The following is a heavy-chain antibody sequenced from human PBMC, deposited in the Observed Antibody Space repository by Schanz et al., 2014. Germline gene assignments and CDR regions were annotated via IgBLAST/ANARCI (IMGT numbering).Heavy chain of an antibody. V-gene: IGHV3-33*08. CDR2: IWFDGNNK. J-gene: IGHJ4*02. CDR1: GFTVRSYA. D-gene: IGHD3-3*01. CDR3: AATTILAD. Sequence: QVQLVESGGGVVQPGRSLRLSCAASGFTVRSYAMHWVRQAPGKGLEWVAVIWFDGNNKYYADSVKGRFTISRDNSKNTLYLQMNSLRDEDTAVYYCAATTILADWGQGTLVAVSS.